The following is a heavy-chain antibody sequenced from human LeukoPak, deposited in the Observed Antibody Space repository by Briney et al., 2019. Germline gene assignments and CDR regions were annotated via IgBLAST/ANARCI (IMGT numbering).Heavy chain of an antibody. D-gene: IGHD5-24*01. CDR3: ARVTGGYNLVDY. CDR2: ISDDGGHT. V-gene: IGHV3-74*01. CDR1: GFTFSSYW. J-gene: IGHJ4*02. Sequence: GGSLRLSCAASGFTFSSYWMHWDRQAAGKGLIWVSRISDDGGHTFHADSVKGRFAMSRDNSKNMLYLQMNSLRAEDTGVYYCARVTGGYNLVDYWGQGTLVTVSS.